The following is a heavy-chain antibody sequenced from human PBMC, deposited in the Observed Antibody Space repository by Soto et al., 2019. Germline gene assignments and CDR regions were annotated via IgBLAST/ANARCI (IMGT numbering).Heavy chain of an antibody. CDR3: ARRHGANFDY. CDR1: GGSISSYY. Sequence: ASETLSLTCTVSGGSISSYYWSWIRQPPGKGLEWIGYIYYSGSTNYNPSLKSRVTISVDTSKNQFSLKLSSVTAADTAVYYCARRHGANFDYWGQGTLVTVSS. D-gene: IGHD4-17*01. CDR2: IYYSGST. J-gene: IGHJ4*02. V-gene: IGHV4-59*08.